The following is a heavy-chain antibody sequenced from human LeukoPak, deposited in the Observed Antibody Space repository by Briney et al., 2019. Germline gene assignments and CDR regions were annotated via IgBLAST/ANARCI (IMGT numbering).Heavy chain of an antibody. CDR1: GGSISRYY. V-gene: IGHV4-59*01. CDR2: IFYTGST. J-gene: IGHJ3*02. CDR3: ATLTGGDDAFDM. D-gene: IGHD4-23*01. Sequence: PSETPSLTCTVSGGSISRYYWSWIRQPPGKGLEWIGYIFYTGSTNYNPSLKSRVTISVLTSKNRFSLKLSSVTAADTAVYYCATLTGGDDAFDMWGQGPMVTVSS.